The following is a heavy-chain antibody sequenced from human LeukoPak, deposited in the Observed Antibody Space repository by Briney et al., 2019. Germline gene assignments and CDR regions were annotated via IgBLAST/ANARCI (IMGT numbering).Heavy chain of an antibody. CDR3: AKSGSGWRGSTYYFDY. V-gene: IGHV3-30*02. Sequence: PGGSLRLSCAASGLTFSNYGMHWVRQAPGKGLEWVAFIRYDGRNKYYAASVKGRFTISRDKSKNTLYLQMNSLRAEDTAIYFCAKSGSGWRGSTYYFDYWGQGTLVTVSS. CDR2: IRYDGRNK. CDR1: GLTFSNYG. D-gene: IGHD6-25*01. J-gene: IGHJ4*02.